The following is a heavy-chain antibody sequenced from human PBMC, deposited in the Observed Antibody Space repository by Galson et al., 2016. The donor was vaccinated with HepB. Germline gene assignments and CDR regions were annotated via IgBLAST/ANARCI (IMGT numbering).Heavy chain of an antibody. CDR3: AREWNDYYDPFDI. D-gene: IGHD4-11*01. Sequence: SVKVSCKASGYTFTSYGIPWVRQAPGQGLEWMGWINTNTGNPNYAQCFTGRFIFSWDTSVSTAYLQISSLKAEDTALYYCAREWNDYYDPFDIWGQGTMVTVSS. V-gene: IGHV7-4-1*02. CDR2: INTNTGNP. J-gene: IGHJ3*02. CDR1: GYTFTSYG.